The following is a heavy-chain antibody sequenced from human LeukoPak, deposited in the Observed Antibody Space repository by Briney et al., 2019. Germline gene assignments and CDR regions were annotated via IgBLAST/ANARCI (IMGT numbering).Heavy chain of an antibody. V-gene: IGHV3-7*01. CDR3: ARDYDYYDSSGYYYVPKYYFDY. CDR1: GFTFSSYG. J-gene: IGHJ4*02. D-gene: IGHD3-22*01. Sequence: PGGSLRLSCAASGFTFSSYGMHWVRQAPGKGLEWVANIKQDGSEKYYVDSVKGRFTISRDNAKNSLYLQMNSLRAEDTAVYYCARDYDYYDSSGYYYVPKYYFDYWGQGTLVTVSS. CDR2: IKQDGSEK.